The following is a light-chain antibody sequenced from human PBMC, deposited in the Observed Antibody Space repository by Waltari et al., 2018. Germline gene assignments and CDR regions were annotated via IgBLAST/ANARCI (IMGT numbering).Light chain of an antibody. CDR3: QQLIRFPTFT. CDR2: GAS. V-gene: IGKV1-9*01. J-gene: IGKJ2*01. Sequence: DIQLTQSPSFLSTSVGHRVTIPCRASQDISSHLAWYQQKPGKAPRLLVYGASTLHSGVPSRFSGTGSGTEFTLTINNLQPEDFATYYCQQLIRFPTFTFGQGTKLQIE. CDR1: QDISSH.